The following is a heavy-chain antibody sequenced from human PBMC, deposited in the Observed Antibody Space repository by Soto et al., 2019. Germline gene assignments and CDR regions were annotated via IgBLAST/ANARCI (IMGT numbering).Heavy chain of an antibody. CDR3: ARGGIQLWPPRY. Sequence: SVKVSCKASGGTFSSYAISCVRPAPGQGLEWMGGIIPIFGTANYAQKFQGRVTITADESTSTAYMELSSLRSEDTAVYYCARGGIQLWPPRYWGQGTLVTVSS. V-gene: IGHV1-69*13. CDR2: IIPIFGTA. CDR1: GGTFSSYA. D-gene: IGHD5-18*01. J-gene: IGHJ4*02.